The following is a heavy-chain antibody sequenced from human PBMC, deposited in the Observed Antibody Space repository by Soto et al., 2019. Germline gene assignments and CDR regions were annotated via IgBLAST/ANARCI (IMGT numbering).Heavy chain of an antibody. D-gene: IGHD4-17*01. CDR1: SGPDRSHN. J-gene: IGHJ6*02. CDR3: VRQGIDYLHGLVDV. CDR2: VYYTGDT. Sequence: QVQLQQSGPRLVKPSETLSLTCTVSSGPDRSHNWGWIRQPPGRGREWMGYVYYTGDTAYNPSLRGRVTISADTSTNAISLTLNSVTAADTAGYYCVRQGIDYLHGLVDVWGQGTTVSVSS. V-gene: IGHV4-59*08.